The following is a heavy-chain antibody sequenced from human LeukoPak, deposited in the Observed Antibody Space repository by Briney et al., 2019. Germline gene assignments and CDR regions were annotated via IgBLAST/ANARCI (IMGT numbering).Heavy chain of an antibody. CDR1: GGSITFGSYY. D-gene: IGHD3-16*02. J-gene: IGHJ4*02. CDR3: ARATVIPASFDD. Sequence: SQTLSLTCTVSGGSITFGSYYWTWIRQPAGKGLEWIGRIYTSGRTFYNPSLKSRVTISMDTSMNQFYLRLNSVTAADTAVYYCARATVIPASFDDWGQGALVTVSS. CDR2: IYTSGRT. V-gene: IGHV4-61*02.